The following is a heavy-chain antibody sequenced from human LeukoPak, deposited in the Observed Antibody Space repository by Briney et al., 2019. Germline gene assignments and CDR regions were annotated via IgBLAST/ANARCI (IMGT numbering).Heavy chain of an antibody. Sequence: ASVKVSCKASEYTFTGYYMHWVRQAPGQGLEWMGWINPNSGGTNYAQKFQGRVTMTRDTSISTAYMELSRLRSDDTAVYYCARIVGATNWYFDLWGRGTLVTVSS. CDR3: ARIVGATNWYFDL. J-gene: IGHJ2*01. CDR1: EYTFTGYY. V-gene: IGHV1-2*02. CDR2: INPNSGGT. D-gene: IGHD1-26*01.